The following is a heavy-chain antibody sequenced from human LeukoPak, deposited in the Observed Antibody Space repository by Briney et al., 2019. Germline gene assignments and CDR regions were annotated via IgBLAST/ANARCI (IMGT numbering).Heavy chain of an antibody. CDR2: ISSSSDPI. D-gene: IGHD6-13*01. J-gene: IGHJ4*02. CDR1: GFTFSFYD. Sequence: PGGSLRLSCAASGFTFSFYDMNWVRQAPGRGLEWVSYISSSSDPIYYADSVRGRFTISRDNAGNSLYLQMNSLRAEDTALYYCVAAGDREHYWGQGTLVTVSS. CDR3: VAAGDREHY. V-gene: IGHV3-48*04.